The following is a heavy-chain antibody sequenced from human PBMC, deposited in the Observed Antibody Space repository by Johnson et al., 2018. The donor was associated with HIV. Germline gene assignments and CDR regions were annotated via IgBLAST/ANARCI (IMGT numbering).Heavy chain of an antibody. D-gene: IGHD3-22*01. J-gene: IGHJ3*02. Sequence: QVQLVESGGGVVQPGRSLRLSCAASGFTFSNYGMHWVRQAPGKGLDWMAVVWYDGSNEYYVDSVKGRFTISRDNSKNTLYLQMNSLRAEDTAVYYCARGITMIVVVKGDAFDIWGQGTMVTVSS. CDR3: ARGITMIVVVKGDAFDI. V-gene: IGHV3-33*01. CDR1: GFTFSNYG. CDR2: VWYDGSNE.